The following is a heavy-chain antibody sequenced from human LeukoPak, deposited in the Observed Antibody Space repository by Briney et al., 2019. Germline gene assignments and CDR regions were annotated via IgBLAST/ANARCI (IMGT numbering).Heavy chain of an antibody. Sequence: GGSLRLSCAASGFMFDDYGMSWVRQAPGKGLEWVSGINWNGGRTGYADSVKGRFTISRDNSKNTLYLQMNSLRAEDTAVYYCAKDLHPNGYSSGSDYWGQGTLVTLSS. CDR3: AKDLHPNGYSSGSDY. CDR2: INWNGGRT. J-gene: IGHJ4*02. D-gene: IGHD6-19*01. V-gene: IGHV3-20*04. CDR1: GFMFDDYG.